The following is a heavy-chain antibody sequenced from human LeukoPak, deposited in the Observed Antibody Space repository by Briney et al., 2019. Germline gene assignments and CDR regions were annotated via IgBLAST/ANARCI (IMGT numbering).Heavy chain of an antibody. J-gene: IGHJ4*02. D-gene: IGHD6-13*01. V-gene: IGHV3-30*18. CDR2: ISYDGSNK. CDR1: GFTFSSYG. Sequence: GRSLRLSCAASGFTFSSYGMHWVRQAPGKGLEWVAVISYDGSNKYYADSVKGRFTISRDNSKNTLYLQMNSLRAEDTAVYYCAKEYSSSWYRRAYYFDYWGQGTLVTVSS. CDR3: AKEYSSSWYRRAYYFDY.